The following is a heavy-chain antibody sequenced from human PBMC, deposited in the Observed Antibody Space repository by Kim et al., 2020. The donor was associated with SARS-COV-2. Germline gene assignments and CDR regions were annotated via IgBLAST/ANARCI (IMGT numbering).Heavy chain of an antibody. CDR3: ASEVGFTMFRGVLSVSFDY. CDR1: GGTFSSYA. D-gene: IGHD3-10*01. J-gene: IGHJ4*02. Sequence: SVKVSCKASGGTFSSYAISWVRQAPGQGLEWMGGIIPIFGIANYAQKFQGRVTITADESTSTAYMELSSLRSEDTAVYYCASEVGFTMFRGVLSVSFDYWGQGTLVTVSS. CDR2: IIPIFGIA. V-gene: IGHV1-69*13.